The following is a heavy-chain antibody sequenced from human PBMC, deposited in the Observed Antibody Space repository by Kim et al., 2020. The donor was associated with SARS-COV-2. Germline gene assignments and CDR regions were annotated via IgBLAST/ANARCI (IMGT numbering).Heavy chain of an antibody. V-gene: IGHV3-21*01. D-gene: IGHD3-22*01. Sequence: SVKGRFTIAEDNAKNSLYLQMNSLRAEDTAVYYCTRDPTHYYDSSGYLDYWGQGTLVTVSS. J-gene: IGHJ4*02. CDR3: TRDPTHYYDSSGYLDY.